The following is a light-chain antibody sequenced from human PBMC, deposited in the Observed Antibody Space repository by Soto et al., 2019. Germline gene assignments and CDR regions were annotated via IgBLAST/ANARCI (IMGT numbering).Light chain of an antibody. J-gene: IGKJ3*01. CDR2: GTF. CDR3: QHLNNYPPFA. Sequence: IQLTQSPSSLSASVGDRVSITCRASQDIKTYLAWYQQKQGKAPKLLISGTFTLQSGVPSRFNGSGSGTDFTLTISRLQPEDFATYYCQHLNNYPPFAFGPGTKVDLE. CDR1: QDIKTY. V-gene: IGKV1-9*01.